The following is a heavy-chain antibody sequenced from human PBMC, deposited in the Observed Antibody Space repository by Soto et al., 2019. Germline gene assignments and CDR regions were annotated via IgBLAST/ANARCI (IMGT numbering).Heavy chain of an antibody. CDR3: AKDTYDSSGYYDDAFDI. D-gene: IGHD3-22*01. CDR2: ISGSGGST. Sequence: GGSLRLSCAASGFTFSSYAMSWVRQSPGKGLEWVSAISGSGGSTYYADSVKGRFTISRDNSKNTLYLQMNSLRAEDTAVYYCAKDTYDSSGYYDDAFDIWGQGTMVTVSS. CDR1: GFTFSSYA. J-gene: IGHJ3*02. V-gene: IGHV3-23*01.